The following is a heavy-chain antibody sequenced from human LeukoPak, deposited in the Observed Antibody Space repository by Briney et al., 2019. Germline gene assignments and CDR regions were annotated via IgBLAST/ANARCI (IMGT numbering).Heavy chain of an antibody. CDR3: ARETILAVAGDF. CDR1: GYTLNINN. CDR2: ISSTSITM. D-gene: IGHD6-19*01. Sequence: PGGCLRLSCAASGYTLNINNMNCVSQAPGKGLEWVSYISSTSITMYYADSVKGRFTISRDNAKNSLYLKMNSVRADDTAVYYCARETILAVAGDFWGQGTLVTVSS. V-gene: IGHV3-48*01. J-gene: IGHJ4*02.